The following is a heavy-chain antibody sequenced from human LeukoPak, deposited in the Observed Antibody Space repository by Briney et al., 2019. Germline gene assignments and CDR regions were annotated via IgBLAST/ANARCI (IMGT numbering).Heavy chain of an antibody. V-gene: IGHV4-31*03. CDR2: IYYSGNT. Sequence: PSETLSLTCTVSGGSISSDNYYWSWIRQHPGKGLEWIGYIYYSGNTYYNPSLESRVTISIDTSKNHFSLKLSPVTAADTAVYYCARDTGTYYFAYWGQGTLVTVSS. J-gene: IGHJ4*02. CDR3: ARDTGTYYFAY. CDR1: GGSISSDNYY. D-gene: IGHD1-7*01.